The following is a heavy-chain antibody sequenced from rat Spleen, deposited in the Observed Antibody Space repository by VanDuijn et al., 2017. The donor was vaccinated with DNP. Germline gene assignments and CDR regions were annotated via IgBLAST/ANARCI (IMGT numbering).Heavy chain of an antibody. CDR3: ARSDYHDGSHYYGYFDY. J-gene: IGHJ2*01. CDR1: GFSLTSYS. D-gene: IGHD1-12*02. Sequence: QVQLKESGPGLVQPSETLSLTCTVSGFSLTSYSVSWVRQPSGKGPEWMGRMWYDGDTAYNSALKSRLSISRDTSKSQVFLKMNSLQTEDTAIYFCARSDYHDGSHYYGYFDYWGQGVLVTVSS. CDR2: MWYDGDT. V-gene: IGHV2S18*01.